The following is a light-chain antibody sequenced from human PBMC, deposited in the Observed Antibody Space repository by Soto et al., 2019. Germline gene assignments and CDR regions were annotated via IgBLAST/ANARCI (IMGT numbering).Light chain of an antibody. CDR1: QGIRVD. CDR3: LQEYNYPLT. CDR2: TAS. J-gene: IGKJ4*01. V-gene: IGKV1-6*01. Sequence: AIQMTQSPSSLSASVGDRVTITCRTSQGIRVDLGWYQVKPDKAPKLLIYTASNLQSGVPSRFSGSGSGTDFTLTINSLQPEDFATYYCLQEYNYPLTFGGGTRVEIK.